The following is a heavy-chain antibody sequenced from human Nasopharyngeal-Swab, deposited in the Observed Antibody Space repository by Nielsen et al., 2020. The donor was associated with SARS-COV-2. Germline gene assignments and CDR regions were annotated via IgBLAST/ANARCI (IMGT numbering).Heavy chain of an antibody. D-gene: IGHD3-16*01. J-gene: IGHJ3*02. CDR3: AREGGGKYDYVWGSYPRAFDI. CDR2: INTNTGNP. Sequence: ASVKVSCKASGYTFTSYTMNWVRQAPGQGLEWMGWINTNTGNPTYAQGFTGRFVFSLDTSVSTAYLQISSLKAEDTAVYYCAREGGGKYDYVWGSYPRAFDIWGQGTMVTVSS. V-gene: IGHV7-4-1*02. CDR1: GYTFTSYT.